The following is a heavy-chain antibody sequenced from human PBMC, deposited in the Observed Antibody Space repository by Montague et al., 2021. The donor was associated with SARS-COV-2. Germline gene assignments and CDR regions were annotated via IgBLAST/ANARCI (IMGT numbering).Heavy chain of an antibody. V-gene: IGHV4-34*01. CDR3: ARGGLAGGNYDIWSFSYTSPLDY. J-gene: IGHJ4*02. D-gene: IGHD3-3*01. Sequence: SETLSLTCAAYGGTFSAHSWSWVRQSPGKGLEWIGEINHRGSTTYMSSLKSRVTMSVDTSKNQFSLKLGSVTAADTAIYYCARGGLAGGNYDIWSFSYTSPLDYWGQGTLVTVSS. CDR2: INHRGST. CDR1: GGTFSAHS.